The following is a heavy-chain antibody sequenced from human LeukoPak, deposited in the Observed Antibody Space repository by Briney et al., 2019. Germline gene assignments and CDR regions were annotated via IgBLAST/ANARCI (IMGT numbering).Heavy chain of an antibody. V-gene: IGHV4-39*07. CDR2: IYTTGST. D-gene: IGHD3-10*01. CDR1: GGSISSSSYY. Sequence: PSETLSLTCTVSGGSISSSSYYWGWIRQPPGRGLEWIGSIYTTGSTKYNPSLKSRVTISVDTSKNQFSLKLSSVTAADTAVYDCAREFWNYRSGNLQAFHIWGQGTMVTVSS. CDR3: AREFWNYRSGNLQAFHI. J-gene: IGHJ3*02.